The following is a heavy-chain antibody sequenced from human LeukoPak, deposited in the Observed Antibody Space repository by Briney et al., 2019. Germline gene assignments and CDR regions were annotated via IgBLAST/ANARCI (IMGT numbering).Heavy chain of an antibody. CDR2: ISSSGSTI. Sequence: GGSLRLSCAASGFTFSSYEMNCVRQAPGKGLEWVSYISSSGSTIYYADSVKGRFTISRDNAKNSLYLQMNSLRAEDTAVYYCARVPYYYDSSGYGWFDPWGQGTLVTVSS. CDR1: GFTFSSYE. D-gene: IGHD3-22*01. J-gene: IGHJ5*02. V-gene: IGHV3-48*03. CDR3: ARVPYYYDSSGYGWFDP.